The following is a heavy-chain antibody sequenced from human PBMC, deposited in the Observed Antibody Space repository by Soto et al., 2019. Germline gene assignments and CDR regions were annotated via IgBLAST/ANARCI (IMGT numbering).Heavy chain of an antibody. J-gene: IGHJ5*02. V-gene: IGHV1-3*01. D-gene: IGHD1-7*01. CDR3: ARMITWNYFLEFDP. CDR1: GYTFTSYA. Sequence: QVQLVQSGAEVKKPGASVKVSCKASGYTFTSYAMHWVRQAPGQRLEWMGWINAGNGNTKYSQKFQGRVTITRDTSASTAHMELSRLRSEDTAVYYCARMITWNYFLEFDPWGQGTLVTVSS. CDR2: INAGNGNT.